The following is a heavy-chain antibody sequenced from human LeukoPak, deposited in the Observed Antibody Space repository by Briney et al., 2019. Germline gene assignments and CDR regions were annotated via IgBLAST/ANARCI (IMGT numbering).Heavy chain of an antibody. V-gene: IGHV3-66*01. Sequence: PGGSLRLSCAGSGFTFSSSAMNWVRQAPGKGLEWVSVIYSGGSTYYADSVKGRFTISRDNSKNTLYLQMNSLRAEDTAVYYCAGGRMIPNNYFDYWGQGTLDTVSS. D-gene: IGHD3-16*01. CDR3: AGGRMIPNNYFDY. CDR2: IYSGGST. J-gene: IGHJ4*02. CDR1: GFTFSSSA.